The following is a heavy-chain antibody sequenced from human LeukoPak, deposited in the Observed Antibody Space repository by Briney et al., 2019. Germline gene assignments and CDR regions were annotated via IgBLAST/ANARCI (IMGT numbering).Heavy chain of an antibody. CDR3: ARALAMVRGVIIKGIDY. Sequence: ASVKVSCKASGYTFTSYYMHWVRQAPGQGLEWMGIINPSGGSTSYAQKFQGRVTMTRDTSTSTVYMELSSLRSEDTAVYYCARALAMVRGVIIKGIDYWGQGTLVTVSS. CDR2: INPSGGST. D-gene: IGHD3-10*01. CDR1: GYTFTSYY. J-gene: IGHJ4*02. V-gene: IGHV1-46*01.